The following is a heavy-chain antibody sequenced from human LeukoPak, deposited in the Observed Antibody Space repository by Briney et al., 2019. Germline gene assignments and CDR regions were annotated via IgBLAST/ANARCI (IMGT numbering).Heavy chain of an antibody. D-gene: IGHD2-15*01. CDR3: AREIYCSASSWTGGVFDI. J-gene: IGHJ3*02. CDR2: IYSGGST. Sequence: GGSLRLSCAASGFTVRSNYMNWVRQAPGKGLEWVSVIYSGGSTYYADSVKGRFTISRDNSKNTLYLQMNSLRVEDTAVYYCAREIYCSASSWTGGVFDIWGQGTMVTVSS. CDR1: GFTVRSNY. V-gene: IGHV3-53*01.